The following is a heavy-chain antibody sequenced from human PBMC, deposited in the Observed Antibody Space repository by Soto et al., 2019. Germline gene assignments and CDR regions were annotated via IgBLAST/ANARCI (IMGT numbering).Heavy chain of an antibody. V-gene: IGHV1-3*01. CDR3: ARVPHYDDILFYYYMDV. D-gene: IGHD3-9*01. CDR2: INAGNGNT. J-gene: IGHJ6*03. Sequence: ASVKVSCKASGYTFTSYAMHWVRQAPGQRLEWMGWINAGNGNTKYSQKFQGRVTITRDTSASTAYMELRSLRSDDTAVYYCARVPHYDDILFYYYMDVWAKGTTVTVSS. CDR1: GYTFTSYA.